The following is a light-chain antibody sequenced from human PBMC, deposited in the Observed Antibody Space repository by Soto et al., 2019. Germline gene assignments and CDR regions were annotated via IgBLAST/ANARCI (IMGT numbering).Light chain of an antibody. J-gene: IGKJ1*01. CDR2: DAS. CDR3: QQRSNWPPIT. V-gene: IGKV3-11*01. CDR1: QTLSNSF. Sequence: EIVLTQSPGTLSLSPGERATLSCRASQTLSNSFIAWYQQKPGQAPRLLIYDASNRATGIPARFSGSGSGTDFTLTISSLEPEDFAVYYCQQRSNWPPITFGQGTKVDI.